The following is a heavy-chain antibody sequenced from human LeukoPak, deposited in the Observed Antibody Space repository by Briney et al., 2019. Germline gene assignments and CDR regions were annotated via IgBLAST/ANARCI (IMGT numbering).Heavy chain of an antibody. V-gene: IGHV3-9*03. CDR2: ISWNSGSI. D-gene: IGHD3-3*01. CDR3: AKGSSGYYTHDAFDI. Sequence: GGSLRLSCAASGFTFDVYAMYWVRQAPGKGLEWVSGISWNSGSIGYADSVKGRFTISRDNAKNSLYLQMNSLRAEDMALYYCAKGSSGYYTHDAFDIWGQGTMVTVSS. CDR1: GFTFDVYA. J-gene: IGHJ3*02.